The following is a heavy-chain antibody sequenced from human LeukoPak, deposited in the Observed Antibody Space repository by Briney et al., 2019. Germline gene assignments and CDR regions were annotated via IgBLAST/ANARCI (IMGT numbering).Heavy chain of an antibody. J-gene: IGHJ6*02. Sequence: SETLSLTCAVYGGSFSGYYWGWIRQPPGKGLEWIGEINHSGSTNYNPSLKSRVTISVDTSKNQFSLKLSSVTAADTAVYYCAGVANIVVVPAAPFHYYYGMDVWGQGTTVTVSS. D-gene: IGHD2-2*01. CDR2: INHSGST. CDR3: AGVANIVVVPAAPFHYYYGMDV. CDR1: GGSFSGYY. V-gene: IGHV4-34*01.